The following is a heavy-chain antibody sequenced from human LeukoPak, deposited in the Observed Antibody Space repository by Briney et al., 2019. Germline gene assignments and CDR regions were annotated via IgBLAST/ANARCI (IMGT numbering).Heavy chain of an antibody. V-gene: IGHV3-74*01. Sequence: GGSLRLSCTASGFTFSSYSMNWVRQAPGKGLVWVSRINSDGSSTTYADSVKGRFTISRDNAKNTLYLQMNSLRAEDTAVYYCARSAAAGFSYYSYYMDVWGKGTTVTISS. CDR2: INSDGSST. CDR1: GFTFSSYS. CDR3: ARSAAAGFSYYSYYMDV. D-gene: IGHD6-13*01. J-gene: IGHJ6*03.